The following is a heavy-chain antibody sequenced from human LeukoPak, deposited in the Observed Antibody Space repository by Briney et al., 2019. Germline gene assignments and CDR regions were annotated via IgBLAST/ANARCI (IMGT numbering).Heavy chain of an antibody. V-gene: IGHV3-21*01. CDR3: ARVGGGIVGATPDY. D-gene: IGHD1-26*01. CDR2: ISSSSSYI. J-gene: IGHJ4*02. CDR1: GFTFSSYS. Sequence: GGSLRLSCAASGFTFSSYSMNWVRQAPGKGLEWVSSISSSSSYIYYADSVKGRFTISRDNAKNPLYLQMNSLRAEDTAVYYCARVGGGIVGATPDYWGQGTLVTVSS.